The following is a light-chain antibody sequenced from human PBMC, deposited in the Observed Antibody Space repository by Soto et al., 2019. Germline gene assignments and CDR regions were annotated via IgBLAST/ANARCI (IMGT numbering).Light chain of an antibody. CDR3: QQYADSPLLS. J-gene: IGKJ4*01. CDR1: RSVGTNY. Sequence: VLTQSPGTLSSSPGERATLSCRASRSVGTNYLAWYQQKPGQAPRLLISATSRRATGIPDRFSGRGSGTDFTLTISRLEPEDFAVYYCQQYADSPLLSFGGGTRLEI. CDR2: ATS. V-gene: IGKV3-20*01.